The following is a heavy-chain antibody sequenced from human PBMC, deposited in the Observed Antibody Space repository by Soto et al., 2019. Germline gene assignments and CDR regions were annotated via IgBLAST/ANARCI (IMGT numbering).Heavy chain of an antibody. CDR1: GFTFSSYA. Sequence: GGSLRLSCAASGFTFSSYAMNWVRQAPGKGLEWVSAISGSGGSTYYADSVKGRFTIPRDSSKNTLYLQMNSLRAEDTAVYYCAKGNSWSPALVLDIWGQGTMVTVSS. CDR2: ISGSGGST. CDR3: AKGNSWSPALVLDI. D-gene: IGHD1-7*01. V-gene: IGHV3-23*01. J-gene: IGHJ3*02.